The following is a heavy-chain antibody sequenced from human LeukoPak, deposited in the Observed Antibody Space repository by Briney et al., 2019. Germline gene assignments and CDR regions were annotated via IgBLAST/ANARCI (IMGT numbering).Heavy chain of an antibody. V-gene: IGHV3-30*02. Sequence: GGSLRLSCAASGFTFSSYGMHWVRQAPGKGLEWVAFIRYDGSNKYYADSVKGRFTISRDNSKNTLYLQMNSLRAEDTAVYYCARDAAQGIIHDYGDYSPGCFDYWGQGTLVTVSS. J-gene: IGHJ4*02. CDR3: ARDAAQGIIHDYGDYSPGCFDY. CDR2: IRYDGSNK. D-gene: IGHD4-17*01. CDR1: GFTFSSYG.